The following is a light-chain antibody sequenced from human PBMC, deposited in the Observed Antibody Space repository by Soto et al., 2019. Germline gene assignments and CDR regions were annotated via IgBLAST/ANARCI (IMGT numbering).Light chain of an antibody. CDR1: QTISSW. V-gene: IGKV1-5*03. CDR2: KAT. J-gene: IGKJ1*01. CDR3: QQSYSTPRT. Sequence: DIQMTQSPSTLSASVGDRVTITCRSSQTISSWVAWYQQKPGKAPKLLIYKATSLESGVPSRFRGSGSGTEFTLTITGLQPDDFATYYCQQSYSTPRTFGQGTKVDIK.